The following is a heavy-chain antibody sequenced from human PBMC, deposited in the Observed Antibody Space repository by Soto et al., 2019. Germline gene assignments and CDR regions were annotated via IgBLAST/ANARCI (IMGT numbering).Heavy chain of an antibody. CDR3: ARYHEYGRSFEF. V-gene: IGHV4-30-4*01. D-gene: IGHD3-10*01. CDR1: GGSISSRDYD. Sequence: QVQLQESGPGLVRPSQTLSLTCTVSGGSISSRDYDWSWIRQSPGEGLEWIGYIFYTGKTYYNPSLKSRLTISVNTTKNLFSLRLSSVAAADTAVYCWARYHEYGRSFEFWGPGTLVTVSS. J-gene: IGHJ4*02. CDR2: IFYTGKT.